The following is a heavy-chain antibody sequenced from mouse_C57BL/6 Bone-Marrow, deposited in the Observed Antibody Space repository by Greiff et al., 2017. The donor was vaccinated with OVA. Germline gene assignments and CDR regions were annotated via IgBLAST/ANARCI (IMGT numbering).Heavy chain of an antibody. D-gene: IGHD3-2*02. Sequence: VQLQQPGPVLVKPGASVKMSCKASGYTFTDYYMNWVKQSHGKSLEWIGVINPYNGGTSYNQKFKGKATLTVDKSSSTAYMELNSLTSEDSAVYYCARDSSGPAWFAYWGQGTLVTVSA. CDR3: ARDSSGPAWFAY. CDR2: INPYNGGT. V-gene: IGHV1-19*01. CDR1: GYTFTDYY. J-gene: IGHJ3*01.